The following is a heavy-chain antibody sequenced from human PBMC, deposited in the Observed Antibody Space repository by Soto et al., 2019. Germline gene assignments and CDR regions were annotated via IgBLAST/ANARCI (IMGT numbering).Heavy chain of an antibody. Sequence: QVQLVQSGAEVKKPGASVKVSCKASGYRFTSYYMYWVRQAPGQGLEWMGMINTGGGSTSYVQKFQGRVTMTRDTSTSTGDKELSSLTSEDTAVYYCTRAPGDGDYVRWFDPWGQGTLVTVSS. CDR3: TRAPGDGDYVRWFDP. CDR2: INTGGGST. D-gene: IGHD4-17*01. CDR1: GYRFTSYY. J-gene: IGHJ5*02. V-gene: IGHV1-46*01.